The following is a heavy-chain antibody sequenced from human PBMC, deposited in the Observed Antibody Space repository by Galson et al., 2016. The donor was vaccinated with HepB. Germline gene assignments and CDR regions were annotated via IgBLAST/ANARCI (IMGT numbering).Heavy chain of an antibody. V-gene: IGHV2-26*01. J-gene: IGHJ6*03. CDR2: MFSNDEK. CDR1: GFPLRNDHMG. Sequence: PALVKPTQTLTLTCTVSGFPLRNDHMGVTWIRQSPGKALEWLAHMFSNDEKSYRTSLKSRLPIPKDTSKSQVVLTMTNMDPLDTATYYCARIGGYSSAWLTSQYYYYIDVWGKGTTVAVSS. CDR3: ARIGGYSSAWLTSQYYYYIDV. D-gene: IGHD6-19*01.